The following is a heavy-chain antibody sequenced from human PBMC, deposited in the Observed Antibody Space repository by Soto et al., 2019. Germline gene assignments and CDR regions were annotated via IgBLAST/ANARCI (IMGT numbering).Heavy chain of an antibody. CDR1: GGSISSGGYY. CDR3: AKTASGTYYPDY. V-gene: IGHV4-31*03. CDR2: IYYSGST. Sequence: SETLSLTCTVSGGSISSGGYYWSWFRQHPGKGLEWIGYIYYSGSTYYNPSLKSRVTISLDTSKNQFSLRLSSVTAADTAVYYCAKTASGTYYPDYWGQGTLVTVS. D-gene: IGHD3-10*01. J-gene: IGHJ4*02.